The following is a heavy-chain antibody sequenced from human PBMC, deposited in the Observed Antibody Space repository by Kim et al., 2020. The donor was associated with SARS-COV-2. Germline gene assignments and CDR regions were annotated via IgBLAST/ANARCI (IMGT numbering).Heavy chain of an antibody. CDR3: ARYGSGSKYYYYYGMDV. CDR2: ISSSSSTI. Sequence: GGSLRLSCAASGFTFSSYSMNWVRQAPGKGLEWVSYISSSSSTIYYADSVKGRFTISRDNAKNSLYLQMNSLRDEDTAVYYCARYGSGSKYYYYYGMDVWGQGTTVTVSS. CDR1: GFTFSSYS. V-gene: IGHV3-48*02. D-gene: IGHD3-10*01. J-gene: IGHJ6*02.